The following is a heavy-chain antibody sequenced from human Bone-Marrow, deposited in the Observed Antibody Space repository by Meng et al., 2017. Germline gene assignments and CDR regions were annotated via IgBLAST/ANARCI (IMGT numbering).Heavy chain of an antibody. Sequence: GGSLRLSCAASGFTFSSYGMRWVRQAPGKGLEWVAVIWYDGSNKYYADSVKGRFTISRDNSKNTLYLQMNSLRAEDTAVYYCARDRYCSGGSCYSPAYYYYYGMDVWGQGTTVTVSS. V-gene: IGHV3-33*01. CDR2: IWYDGSNK. D-gene: IGHD2-15*01. CDR3: ARDRYCSGGSCYSPAYYYYYGMDV. J-gene: IGHJ6*02. CDR1: GFTFSSYG.